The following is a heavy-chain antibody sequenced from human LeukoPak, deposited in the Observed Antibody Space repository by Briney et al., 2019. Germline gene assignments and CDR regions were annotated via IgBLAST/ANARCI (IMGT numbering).Heavy chain of an antibody. J-gene: IGHJ4*02. CDR3: ARKHNLSIDY. CDR1: GFTFSSYE. V-gene: IGHV3-48*03. Sequence: GGSLRLSCAASGFTFSSYEMNWVRQAPGKGLEWVSYISSSGSTIYYADSVKGRFTISRDSAKNSLYLQMNSLRAEDTAVYYCARKHNLSIDYWGQGTLVTVSS. CDR2: ISSSGSTI. D-gene: IGHD5-24*01.